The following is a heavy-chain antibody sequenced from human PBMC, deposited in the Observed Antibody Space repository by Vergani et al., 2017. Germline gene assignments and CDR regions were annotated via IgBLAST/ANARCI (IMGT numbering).Heavy chain of an antibody. Sequence: QVQLVQSGAEVKKPGSSVKVSCKASGGTFNSYTVSWVRQAPGQGLEWMGRIIPILGIANYAQKFQGRVTITADKSTSTAYMELSSLRSEDTAVYYCARHFLAHDSFDYWGQGTLVTVSS. CDR2: IIPILGIA. J-gene: IGHJ4*02. V-gene: IGHV1-69*02. CDR3: ARHFLAHDSFDY. D-gene: IGHD3-3*02. CDR1: GGTFNSYT.